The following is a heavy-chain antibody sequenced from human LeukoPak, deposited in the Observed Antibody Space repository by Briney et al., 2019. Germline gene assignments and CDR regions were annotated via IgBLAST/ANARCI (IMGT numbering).Heavy chain of an antibody. V-gene: IGHV1-2*02. Sequence: ASVKVSCKASGYTFTGYYMHWVRQAPGQGLEWMGWINPNSGGTTYAQKFQGRVTMTRDTSISTAYMELSRLRSDDTAVYYCARESGIVVVPAATTRRSPYYYYGMDVWGQGTTVTVSS. CDR2: INPNSGGT. D-gene: IGHD2-2*01. CDR1: GYTFTGYY. J-gene: IGHJ6*02. CDR3: ARESGIVVVPAATTRRSPYYYYGMDV.